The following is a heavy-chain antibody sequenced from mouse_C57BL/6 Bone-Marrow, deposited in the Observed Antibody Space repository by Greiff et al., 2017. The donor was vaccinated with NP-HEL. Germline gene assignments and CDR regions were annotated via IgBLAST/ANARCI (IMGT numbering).Heavy chain of an antibody. CDR3: ARRGLWLRRGIDY. J-gene: IGHJ2*01. V-gene: IGHV1-55*01. D-gene: IGHD2-2*01. Sequence: QVQLQQSGAELVKPGASVKMSCKASGYTFTSYWITWVKQRPGQGLEWIGDIYPGSGSTNYNEKFKSKATLTVDTSSSTAYMQLSSLTSEDSAVYYCARRGLWLRRGIDYWGQGTTLTVSS. CDR1: GYTFTSYW. CDR2: IYPGSGST.